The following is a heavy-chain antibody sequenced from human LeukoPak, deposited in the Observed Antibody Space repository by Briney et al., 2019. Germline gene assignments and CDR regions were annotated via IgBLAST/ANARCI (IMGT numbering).Heavy chain of an antibody. CDR2: IYSGGST. J-gene: IGHJ4*02. Sequence: PGGSLRLSCAASGFTVSSNYMSWVRQAPGKGLEWVSVIYSGGSTYCADSVKGRFTISRDNSKNTLYLQMNSLRAEDTAVYYCARDRGTWGLDYWGQGTLVTVSS. V-gene: IGHV3-53*01. D-gene: IGHD7-27*01. CDR1: GFTVSSNY. CDR3: ARDRGTWGLDY.